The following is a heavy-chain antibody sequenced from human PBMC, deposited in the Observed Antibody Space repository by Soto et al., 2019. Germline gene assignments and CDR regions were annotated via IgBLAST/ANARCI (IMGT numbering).Heavy chain of an antibody. V-gene: IGHV3-21*01. Sequence: GGSLRLSCAASGFTFRGDAMNWVRQAPGKGLEWVSSISITSTYIYYADSVKGRFTISRDNANNSLHLQMNSLRAEDTAVYYCVRDYVMDVWGQGTTVTVSS. CDR1: GFTFRGDA. CDR3: VRDYVMDV. CDR2: ISITSTYI. J-gene: IGHJ6*02. D-gene: IGHD3-10*02.